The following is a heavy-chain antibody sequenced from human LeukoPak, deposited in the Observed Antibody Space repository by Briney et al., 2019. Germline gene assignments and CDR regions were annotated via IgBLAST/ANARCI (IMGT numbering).Heavy chain of an antibody. Sequence: GGSETLLCAASGSTFSRKDMHWVRQAPGKGLEWVAVISYDGFNPYYADSVKGRFTISRDNSKNTLWLQMNSLRAEDTAVYYCAKVKEMYSSGSYFFDYWGQGTLVTVSS. V-gene: IGHV3-30*18. CDR2: ISYDGFNP. J-gene: IGHJ4*02. CDR3: AKVKEMYSSGSYFFDY. CDR1: GSTFSRKD. D-gene: IGHD6-19*01.